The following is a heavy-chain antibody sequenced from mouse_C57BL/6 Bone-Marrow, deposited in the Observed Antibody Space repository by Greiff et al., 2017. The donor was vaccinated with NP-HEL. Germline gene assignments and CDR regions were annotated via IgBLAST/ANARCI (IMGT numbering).Heavy chain of an antibody. CDR1: GYAFSSYW. Sequence: QVQLQQPGAELVKPGASVKLSCKASGYAFSSYWMNWVKQRPGKGLEWIGQIYPGDGDTNYNGKFKGKATLTADKSSSTAYMQLSRLTSEDSAVYFCARSRAYYSNYGLFAYWGQGTLVTVSA. CDR2: IYPGDGDT. D-gene: IGHD2-5*01. J-gene: IGHJ3*01. V-gene: IGHV1-80*01. CDR3: ARSRAYYSNYGLFAY.